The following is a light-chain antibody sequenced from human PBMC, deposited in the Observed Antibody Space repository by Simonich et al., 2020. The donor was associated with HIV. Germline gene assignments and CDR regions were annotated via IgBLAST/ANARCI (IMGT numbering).Light chain of an antibody. CDR2: DVS. Sequence: QSVLTQPASVSGSPGQSITISCTGTSSDVGGYNYVSWYQQHPGKAPKLMIYDVSKRPSGVSNRFSGSKSGNTASLTISGLQAEDEADYYCNSYAGSNNVVFGGGTKLTVL. CDR3: NSYAGSNNVV. CDR1: SSDVGGYNY. J-gene: IGLJ2*01. V-gene: IGLV2-14*01.